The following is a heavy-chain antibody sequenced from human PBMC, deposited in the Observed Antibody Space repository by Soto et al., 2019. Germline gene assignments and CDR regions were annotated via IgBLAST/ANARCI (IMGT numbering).Heavy chain of an antibody. CDR3: ARSSLYDFWSGYSDY. CDR2: MNPNSGNT. J-gene: IGHJ4*02. Sequence: ASVKVSCKASGYTFTSYDINWVRQATGQGLERMGWMNPNSGNTGYAQKLQGRVTMTRNTSISTAYMELSSLRSEDTAVYYFARSSLYDFWSGYSDYWGQGTLVTVSS. CDR1: GYTFTSYD. D-gene: IGHD3-3*01. V-gene: IGHV1-8*01.